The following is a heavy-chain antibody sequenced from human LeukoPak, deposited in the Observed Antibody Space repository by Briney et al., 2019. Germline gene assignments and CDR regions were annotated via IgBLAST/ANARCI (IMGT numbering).Heavy chain of an antibody. D-gene: IGHD4-17*01. J-gene: IGHJ4*02. V-gene: IGHV3-23*01. Sequence: PGGSLRLPCAASGFTFSSYAMSWVRQAPGKGLEWVSAISGSGGSTYYADSVKGRFTISRDNSKNTLYLQMNSLRAEDTAVYYCAKGDDYGDYVGGLFDYWGQGTLVTVSS. CDR1: GFTFSSYA. CDR2: ISGSGGST. CDR3: AKGDDYGDYVGGLFDY.